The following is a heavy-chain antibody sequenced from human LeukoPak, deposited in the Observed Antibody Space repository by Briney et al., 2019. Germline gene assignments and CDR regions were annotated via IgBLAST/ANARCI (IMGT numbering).Heavy chain of an antibody. Sequence: GGSLRLSCAASGFTVSSNYMSWVRQAPGKGLEWVSAISGSGGSTYYADSVKGRFTISRDNSKNTLYLQMNSLRAEDTAVYYCAKTYDFWSGPVVYWGQGTLVTVSS. V-gene: IGHV3-23*01. CDR2: ISGSGGST. J-gene: IGHJ4*02. CDR3: AKTYDFWSGPVVY. CDR1: GFTVSSNY. D-gene: IGHD3-3*01.